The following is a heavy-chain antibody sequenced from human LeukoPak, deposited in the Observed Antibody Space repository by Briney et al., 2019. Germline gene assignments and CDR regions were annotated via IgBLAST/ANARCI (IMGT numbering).Heavy chain of an antibody. V-gene: IGHV4-39*07. J-gene: IGHJ5*02. CDR1: GGSISSNSYY. D-gene: IGHD3-3*01. Sequence: KSSETLSLTCAVSGGSISSNSYYWGWIRQPPGKGLEWIGSIYYSGSTYYNPSLKSRVTISVDTSKNQFSLKLSSVTAADTAVYYCARGPGITIFGVVIIGPRFDPWGQGTLVTVSS. CDR3: ARGPGITIFGVVIIGPRFDP. CDR2: IYYSGST.